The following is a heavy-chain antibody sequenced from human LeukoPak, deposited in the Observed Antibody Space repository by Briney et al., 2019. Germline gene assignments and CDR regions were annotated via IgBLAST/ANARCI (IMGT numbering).Heavy chain of an antibody. D-gene: IGHD3-10*01. CDR2: IHARGST. CDR3: AREGRITTVRGGFFYYMDV. V-gene: IGHV4-4*07. Sequence: SETLSLTCTVSGGSLSSYYWSWIRQPAGKGLQWIGRIHARGSTTKYNPSLKSPVTMSLDTSKNQLYLKVSSVTAADTAVYYCAREGRITTVRGGFFYYMDVWGKGTTVTVSS. CDR1: GGSLSSYY. J-gene: IGHJ6*03.